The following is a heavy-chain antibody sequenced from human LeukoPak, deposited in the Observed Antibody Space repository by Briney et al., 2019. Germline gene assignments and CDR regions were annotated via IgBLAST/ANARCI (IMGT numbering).Heavy chain of an antibody. D-gene: IGHD3-10*01. Sequence: PGGSLRLSCAASGFTFSSYAMSWVRQAPGKGLERVSAISGSGGSTYYADSVKGRFTISRDNSKITLYLQMNSLRAEDTAVYYCAKDLWFGDPAPKHFDYWGQGTLVTVSS. CDR1: GFTFSSYA. CDR3: AKDLWFGDPAPKHFDY. CDR2: ISGSGGST. J-gene: IGHJ4*02. V-gene: IGHV3-23*01.